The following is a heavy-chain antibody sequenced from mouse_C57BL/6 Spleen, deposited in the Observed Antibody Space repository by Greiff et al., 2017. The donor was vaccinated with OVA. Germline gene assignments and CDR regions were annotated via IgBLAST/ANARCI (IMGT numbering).Heavy chain of an antibody. D-gene: IGHD2-5*01. CDR1: GYTFTDYY. Sequence: VQLQQPGPELVKPGASVKLSCKASGYTFTDYYMNWVKQSHGQSLEWIGDINPNNGGTSYNQKFKGKATLTVDKSSSTAYMELRSLTSKDSAVYDCAGRDYSRGGTYDMDYWGQGTSVTVSS. J-gene: IGHJ4*01. CDR3: AGRDYSRGGTYDMDY. CDR2: INPNNGGT. V-gene: IGHV1-26*01.